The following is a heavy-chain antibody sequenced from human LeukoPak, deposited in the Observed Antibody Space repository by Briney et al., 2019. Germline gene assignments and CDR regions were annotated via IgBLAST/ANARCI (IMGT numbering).Heavy chain of an antibody. J-gene: IGHJ4*02. V-gene: IGHV3-30*04. CDR3: ARDRPDSSGSIDY. Sequence: GGSLRLSCAASGFTFSSYAMHWVRQAPGKGLEWVAVISYDGSNKYYADSVKGRFTISRDNSKNTLYLQMNSLRAEDTAVYYCARDRPDSSGSIDYWGQGTLVTVSS. D-gene: IGHD3-22*01. CDR1: GFTFSSYA. CDR2: ISYDGSNK.